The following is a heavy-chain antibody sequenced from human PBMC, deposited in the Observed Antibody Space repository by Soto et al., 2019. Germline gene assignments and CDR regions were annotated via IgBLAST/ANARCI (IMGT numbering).Heavy chain of an antibody. J-gene: IGHJ4*02. Sequence: EVQLLESGGGLVEPGGSLRLSCAASGFAFSSYAMSWVRQAPDKGLEWISGISGSGSTTYHADSVKGRLTISRDNSRDTLYLQMNSLSAEDTALYYCTRGFGGYDYWGQGTLVTVSS. D-gene: IGHD5-12*01. CDR2: ISGSGSTT. CDR1: GFAFSSYA. CDR3: TRGFGGYDY. V-gene: IGHV3-23*01.